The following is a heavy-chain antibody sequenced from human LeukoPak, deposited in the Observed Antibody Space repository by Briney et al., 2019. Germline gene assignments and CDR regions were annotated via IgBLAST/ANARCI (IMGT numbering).Heavy chain of an antibody. CDR3: AKDHRAVAGTVGAFDI. CDR2: ISGSGGST. D-gene: IGHD6-19*01. V-gene: IGHV3-23*01. CDR1: GFTFSSYA. J-gene: IGHJ3*02. Sequence: GGSLRLSCAASGFTFSSYAMSWVRRAPGKGLEWVSAISGSGGSTYYADSVKGRFTISRDNSKNTLYLQMNSLRAEDTAVYYCAKDHRAVAGTVGAFDIWGQGTMVTVSS.